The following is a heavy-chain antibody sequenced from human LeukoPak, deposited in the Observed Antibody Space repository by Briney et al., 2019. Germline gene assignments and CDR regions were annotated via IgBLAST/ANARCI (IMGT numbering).Heavy chain of an antibody. CDR3: ARVEEGYGSGRRENYYYYYMDV. CDR1: GGSISSYY. J-gene: IGHJ6*03. D-gene: IGHD3-10*01. Sequence: SETLSLTCTVSGGSISSYYWSWIRQPPRKVLEWIGYIHYTGSTNYNPSLKSRVTISVDTSKNQFSLKLSSVTAADTAVYYCARVEEGYGSGRRENYYYYYMDVWGKGTTVTISS. CDR2: IHYTGST. V-gene: IGHV4-59*01.